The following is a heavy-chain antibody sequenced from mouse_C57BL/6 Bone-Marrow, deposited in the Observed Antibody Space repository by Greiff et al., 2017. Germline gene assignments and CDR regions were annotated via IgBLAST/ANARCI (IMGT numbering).Heavy chain of an antibody. CDR1: GFNIKDYY. J-gene: IGHJ1*03. V-gene: IGHV14-1*01. D-gene: IGHD1-1*02. CDR3: TTGYCIYGGCPWYIDV. CDR2: IDPEDGDT. Sequence: VQLQQSGAELVRPGASVKLSCTASGFNIKDYYMHWVKQRPEQGLEWIGRIDPEDGDTEYAPKFQGKATMTADTSSNTAYLQLSSLTSEDAAVYYCTTGYCIYGGCPWYIDVWGKGTSVTVSS.